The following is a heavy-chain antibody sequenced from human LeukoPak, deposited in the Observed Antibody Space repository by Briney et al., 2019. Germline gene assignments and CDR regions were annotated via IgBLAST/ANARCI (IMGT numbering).Heavy chain of an antibody. D-gene: IGHD3-10*01. Sequence: SETLSLTCTVSGGSISSSPYYWGWIRQPPGKGLEWIGSIYYSGTTHYSPSLESRVTISVDTSKNQFSLKLSSVTAADTAVYYCARDLYGSGSYRGRYYYYYYMDVWGKGTTVTISS. CDR3: ARDLYGSGSYRGRYYYYYYMDV. J-gene: IGHJ6*03. CDR1: GGSISSSPYY. CDR2: IYYSGTT. V-gene: IGHV4-39*07.